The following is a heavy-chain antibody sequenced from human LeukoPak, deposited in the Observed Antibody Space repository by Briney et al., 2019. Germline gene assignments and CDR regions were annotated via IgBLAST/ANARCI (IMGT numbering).Heavy chain of an antibody. D-gene: IGHD3-22*01. J-gene: IGHJ5*01. CDR1: GGSFSGYY. CDR2: INHSGST. V-gene: IGHV4-34*01. CDR3: ARGRGRVVVITTSRRSFWFDS. Sequence: PSETLSLTCAVYGGSFSGYYWSWIRQPPGKGLEWIGEINHSGSTNYNPSLKSRVTISVDTSKNQFSLKLSSVTAADTAVYYCARGRGRVVVITTSRRSFWFDSWGQGTLVTVSS.